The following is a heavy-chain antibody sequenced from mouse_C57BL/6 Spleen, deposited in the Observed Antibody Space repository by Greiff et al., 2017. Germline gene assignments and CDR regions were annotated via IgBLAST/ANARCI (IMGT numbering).Heavy chain of an antibody. J-gene: IGHJ4*01. CDR3: ARSYGSSYYYAMDY. CDR1: GFTFSDYG. V-gene: IGHV5-17*01. D-gene: IGHD1-1*01. Sequence: EVQRVESGGGLVKPGGSLKLSCAASGFTFSDYGMHWVRQAPEKGLEWVAYISSGSSTIYYADTVKGRFTISRDNAKNTLFLQMTSLRSEDTAMYYCARSYGSSYYYAMDYWGQGTSVTVSS. CDR2: ISSGSSTI.